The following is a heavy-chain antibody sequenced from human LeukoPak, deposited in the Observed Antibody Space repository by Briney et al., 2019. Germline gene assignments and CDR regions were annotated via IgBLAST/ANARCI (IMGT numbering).Heavy chain of an antibody. CDR3: ARGDDSSGWYRYYYYMDV. Sequence: GGSLRLSCAASGFTFSGYWMHWVRQAPGKGLVWVSRINSAGNTTNYADSVKGRFTISRDNAKNTLYLQMNSLRAEDTAVYYCARGDDSSGWYRYYYYMDVWGKGTTVTVSS. J-gene: IGHJ6*03. V-gene: IGHV3-74*01. CDR1: GFTFSGYW. D-gene: IGHD6-19*01. CDR2: INSAGNTT.